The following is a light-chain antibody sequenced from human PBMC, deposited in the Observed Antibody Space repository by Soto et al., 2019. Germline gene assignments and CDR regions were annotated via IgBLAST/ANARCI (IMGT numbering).Light chain of an antibody. CDR1: SSNIGTNT. CDR3: AAWDDSLKAVV. Sequence: QSVLTQPPSASGTPGQRVTISCSGSSSNIGTNTVNWFQQLPGTAPRLLIYTNNQRPSGVPGRVSGSKSGTSASLAISGLQSEDEADYFCAAWDDSLKAVVFGGGTKLTVL. CDR2: TNN. J-gene: IGLJ2*01. V-gene: IGLV1-44*01.